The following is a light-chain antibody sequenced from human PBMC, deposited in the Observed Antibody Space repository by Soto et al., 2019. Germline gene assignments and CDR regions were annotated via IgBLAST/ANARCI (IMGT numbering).Light chain of an antibody. V-gene: IGKV1-5*03. CDR2: KAS. J-gene: IGKJ1*01. CDR3: QQYNSYSQP. Sequence: DIQIAQCPSSLAASLGDRVAITCRASQDISNYLAWYQQKPGKAPKLLIYKASTLKSGVPSRFSGSGSGTEFTLTISSLQPDDFATYYCQQYNSYSQPFGQGTKVDIK. CDR1: QDISNY.